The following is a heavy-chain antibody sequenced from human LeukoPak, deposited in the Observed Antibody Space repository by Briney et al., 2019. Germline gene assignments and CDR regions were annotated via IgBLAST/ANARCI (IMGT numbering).Heavy chain of an antibody. CDR1: GFTFSSYA. D-gene: IGHD6-19*01. CDR2: ISNSGGNT. CDR3: ARLPITGGAGTNKHYFDY. J-gene: IGHJ4*02. V-gene: IGHV3-23*01. Sequence: PGGSLRLSCAVSGFTFSSYAMSWVRQAPGKGPEWVSAISNSGGNTYYADSVKGRFTISRDNSKSTVFLQMNSLRADDTAVYHCARLPITGGAGTNKHYFDYWGQGTLVTVSS.